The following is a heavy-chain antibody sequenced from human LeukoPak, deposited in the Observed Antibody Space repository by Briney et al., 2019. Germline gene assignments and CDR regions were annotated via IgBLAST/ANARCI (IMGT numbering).Heavy chain of an antibody. CDR3: ATDKDTTGWLS. D-gene: IGHD6-19*01. Sequence: GGSLRLSCAASGFTFDEYAMHWVRQAPGKGLEWVSFISGDGGGAYYAGSVKGRFTISRENTKTSLYLQMNSLGTEDTALYYCATDKDTTGWLSWGQGTRVTVSS. V-gene: IGHV3-43*02. CDR2: ISGDGGGA. J-gene: IGHJ5*02. CDR1: GFTFDEYA.